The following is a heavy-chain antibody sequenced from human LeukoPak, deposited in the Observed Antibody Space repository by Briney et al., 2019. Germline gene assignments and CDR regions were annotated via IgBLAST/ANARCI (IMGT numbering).Heavy chain of an antibody. CDR2: ISSSSSYI. V-gene: IGHV3-21*06. D-gene: IGHD3-10*01. Sequence: NSGGSLRLSCAASGFTFSSYSMNWVRQAPGKGLEWVSSISSSSSYIYYADSVKGRFTISRDNAKNSLYLQINSLRAEDTAVYYCARGITMVRGVTQAFDYWGQGTLVTVSS. CDR1: GFTFSSYS. CDR3: ARGITMVRGVTQAFDY. J-gene: IGHJ4*02.